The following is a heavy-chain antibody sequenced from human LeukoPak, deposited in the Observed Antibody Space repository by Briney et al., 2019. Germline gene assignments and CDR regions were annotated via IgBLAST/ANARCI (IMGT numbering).Heavy chain of an antibody. CDR2: ISAYNGNT. J-gene: IGHJ6*03. V-gene: IGHV1-18*01. Sequence: GASVKVSCKASGYTFTSYGISWVRQAPGQGLEWMGWISAYNGNTNYAQKLQGRVTMTTDTSTSTAYMELRSLRSDDTAVYYCARARTEMAKGCYYMDVWGKGTTVTVSS. CDR3: ARARTEMAKGCYYMDV. CDR1: GYTFTSYG. D-gene: IGHD5-24*01.